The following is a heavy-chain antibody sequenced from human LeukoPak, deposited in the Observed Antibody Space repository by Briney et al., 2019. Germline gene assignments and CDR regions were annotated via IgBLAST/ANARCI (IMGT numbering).Heavy chain of an antibody. Sequence: PGRSLRLSCAASGFTFSTYAMHWVRQAPGKGLEWVAVISYDGSNKYYADSVKGRFTISRDNSKTTLYLQMNTLRAEDTAVYYCAKDVSWNWFDPWGQGTLVTVSS. CDR2: ISYDGSNK. V-gene: IGHV3-30*18. CDR1: GFTFSTYA. J-gene: IGHJ5*02. CDR3: AKDVSWNWFDP.